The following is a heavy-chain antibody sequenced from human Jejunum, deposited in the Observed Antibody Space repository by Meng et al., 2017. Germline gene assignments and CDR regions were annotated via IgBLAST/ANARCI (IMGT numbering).Heavy chain of an antibody. CDR3: TRDCGGGVCREYFHH. J-gene: IGHJ1*01. CDR1: GFTFSTYA. D-gene: IGHD2-21*01. V-gene: IGHV3-23*01. CDR2: MSGSGDRV. Sequence: GESLKISCAASGFTFSTYAMSWVRQAPGKGPEWVSYMSGSGDRVYYADSAKGRFTISRDNSKNMLFLQMDSLRDEDTAVYYCTRDCGGGVCREYFHHWGQGTLVTVSS.